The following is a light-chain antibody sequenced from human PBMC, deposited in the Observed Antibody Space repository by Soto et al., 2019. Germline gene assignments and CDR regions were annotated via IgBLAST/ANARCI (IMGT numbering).Light chain of an antibody. CDR3: QQHNSSPYT. J-gene: IGKJ2*01. CDR1: QSTNNW. Sequence: DIQLTQSPSTLSASVGDRVTISCRASQSTNNWVAWYQQKPGKAPKLPIYKASSLESGVPSRFSGSGSGTEFTLTISSLQPDDFATYYCQQHNSSPYTFGQGTKLEIK. CDR2: KAS. V-gene: IGKV1-5*03.